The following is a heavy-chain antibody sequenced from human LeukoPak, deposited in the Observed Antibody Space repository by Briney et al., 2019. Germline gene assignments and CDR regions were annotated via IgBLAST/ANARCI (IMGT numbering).Heavy chain of an antibody. J-gene: IGHJ6*04. D-gene: IGHD1-14*01. CDR1: GFTFINYG. CDR2: ITYDGNYQ. CDR3: TNYPWLTTGRKDV. V-gene: IGHV3-30*02. Sequence: QPGGSLRLSCTASGFTFINYGMHWVRQAPGKGLEWVTFITYDGNYQKYADSVKGRFTTSRDNFKNTLYLQMNSLRVEDTAVYYCTNYPWLTTGRKDVWGKGTTVTVSS.